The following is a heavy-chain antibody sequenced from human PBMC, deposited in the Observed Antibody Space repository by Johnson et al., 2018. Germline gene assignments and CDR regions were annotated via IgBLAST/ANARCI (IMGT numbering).Heavy chain of an antibody. J-gene: IGHJ6*03. CDR1: GFTFSSYW. V-gene: IGHV3-7*01. Sequence: VQLVQSGGGVVQPGRSXRLSCAASGFTFSSYWMSWVRQAPGKGLEWVANIKQDGSEKYYVDSVKGRFTISRDNAKNSLYLQMNSLRAEDTAVYDCARERYSGYLNYYYYYMDVWGKGTTVTVSS. D-gene: IGHD5-12*01. CDR2: IKQDGSEK. CDR3: ARERYSGYLNYYYYYMDV.